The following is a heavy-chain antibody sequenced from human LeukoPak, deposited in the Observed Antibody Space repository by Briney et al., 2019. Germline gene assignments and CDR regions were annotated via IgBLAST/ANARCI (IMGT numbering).Heavy chain of an antibody. CDR1: GFTFSSYW. Sequence: GGSLRLSCAASGFTFSSYWMHWVRQAPGKGLVWVSRINSDGSSPSYADSVKGRFTISRDNAKNTLYLQMNSLRAEDTAVYYCSTGSGHAFDIWGQGTMVTVSS. J-gene: IGHJ3*02. CDR3: STGSGHAFDI. CDR2: INSDGSSP. D-gene: IGHD3-10*01. V-gene: IGHV3-74*01.